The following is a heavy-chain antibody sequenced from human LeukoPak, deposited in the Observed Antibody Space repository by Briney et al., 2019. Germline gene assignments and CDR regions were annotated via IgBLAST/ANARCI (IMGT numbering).Heavy chain of an antibody. Sequence: SETLSLTCTVSGASIRTANYYWSRLRQYPGKGLEWIGYMEYSVSTRYNPSLKSRVVISADASKNQFSLNLRSVTAADSAIYYCVTYRPGDINWFDPWGQGILVTVSS. CDR2: MEYSVST. J-gene: IGHJ5*02. CDR1: GASIRTANYY. D-gene: IGHD2-21*01. V-gene: IGHV4-31*03. CDR3: VTYRPGDINWFDP.